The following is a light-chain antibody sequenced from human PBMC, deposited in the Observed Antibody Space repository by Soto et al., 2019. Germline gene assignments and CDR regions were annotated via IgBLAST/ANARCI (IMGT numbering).Light chain of an antibody. CDR3: QQYNTYST. V-gene: IGKV1-5*01. Sequence: DIQMTQSPSTLSTSVGDRVSITCRASRSISRWLAWYQQKAGKAPKLLIYDASSLESGLPSRFSDSGSGTEFTLTNSSRQPDDFATYYCQQYNTYSTFGQGTKVEVK. CDR2: DAS. CDR1: RSISRW. J-gene: IGKJ1*01.